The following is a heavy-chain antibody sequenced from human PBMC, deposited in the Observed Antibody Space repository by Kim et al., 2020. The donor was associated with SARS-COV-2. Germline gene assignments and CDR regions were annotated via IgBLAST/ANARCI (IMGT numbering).Heavy chain of an antibody. CDR2: IYPGDSDT. D-gene: IGHD2-2*01. CDR3: ARHAEDCSSTSCLHYYYYYGMDG. CDR1: GYSFTSYW. J-gene: IGHJ6*02. V-gene: IGHV5-51*01. Sequence: GESLKISCKGSGYSFTSYWIGWVRQMPGKGLEWMGIIYPGDSDTRYSPSFQGQVTISADKSISTAYLQWSSLKASDTAMYYCARHAEDCSSTSCLHYYYYYGMDGWGQGTTVTVSS.